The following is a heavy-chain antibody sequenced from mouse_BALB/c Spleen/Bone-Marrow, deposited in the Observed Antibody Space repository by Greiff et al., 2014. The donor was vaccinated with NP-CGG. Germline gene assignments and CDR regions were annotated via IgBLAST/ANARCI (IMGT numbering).Heavy chain of an antibody. D-gene: IGHD2-3*01. CDR3: TRSMGFYYAMDY. Sequence: VHVKQSGTALARPGASVKMSCKASGYTFTIYWMHWVKQRPGQGLEWIGAIYPGNSDTSYNQKFKGKAKLTAVTSTSTAYMELSSLTNEDSAVYYCTRSMGFYYAMDYWGQGTSVTVSS. J-gene: IGHJ4*01. CDR1: GYTFTIYW. V-gene: IGHV1-5*01. CDR2: IYPGNSDT.